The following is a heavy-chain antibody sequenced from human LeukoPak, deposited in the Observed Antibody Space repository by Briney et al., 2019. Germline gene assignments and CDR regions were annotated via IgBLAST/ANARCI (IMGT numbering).Heavy chain of an antibody. J-gene: IGHJ3*02. CDR2: ISGSGGST. Sequence: GGSLRLSCAAFGFTFTSYAMSWVRQAPGKGLEWASAISGSGGSTYYADSVKGRFTISRDNSKDTLYLQMNSLRAEDTAIYYCAKAGRILRGAFDIWGQGTMVTVSS. D-gene: IGHD2-15*01. CDR1: GFTFTSYA. CDR3: AKAGRILRGAFDI. V-gene: IGHV3-23*01.